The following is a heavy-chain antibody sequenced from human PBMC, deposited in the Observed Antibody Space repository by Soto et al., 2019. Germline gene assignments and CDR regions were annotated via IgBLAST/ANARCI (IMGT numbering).Heavy chain of an antibody. CDR3: ARRRYGDY. Sequence: QVHLVQSGAEVKKPGASVKVSCKGSGYAFTTYGITWVRQAPGQGLEWMGWISAHNGNPNHAQKLQGRVTVTRDTSTSTAYMEMRSLRSDDTAVYYCARRRYGDYWGQGALVTVSS. V-gene: IGHV1-18*01. D-gene: IGHD1-1*01. CDR2: ISAHNGNP. J-gene: IGHJ4*02. CDR1: GYAFTTYG.